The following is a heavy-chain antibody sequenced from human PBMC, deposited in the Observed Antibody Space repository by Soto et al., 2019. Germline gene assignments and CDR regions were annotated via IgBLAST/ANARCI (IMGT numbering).Heavy chain of an antibody. V-gene: IGHV1-69*13. Sequence: GASVKVSCKASGGTFSSFALSWVRQAPGQGLEWMGQIIPIYSTANYAQKFKGRVKITADESTSTAYMELSSLRSEDTAVYYCASSPDVYFFDYWDQGTLVTVSS. CDR3: ASSPDVYFFDY. J-gene: IGHJ4*02. CDR1: GGTFSSFA. CDR2: IIPIYSTA.